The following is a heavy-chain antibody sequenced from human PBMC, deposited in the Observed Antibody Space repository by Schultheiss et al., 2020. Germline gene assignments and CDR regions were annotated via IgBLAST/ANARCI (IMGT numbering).Heavy chain of an antibody. CDR1: GFTFSSYW. Sequence: GGSLGLSCAASGFTFSSYWMHWVRQPPGKGLVWVSRIDTDGITTNYADSVKGRFTISRDNAKNTLYLQMNSLRAEDTAVYYCASAYYYYWGQGTLVTVSS. D-gene: IGHD3-10*01. J-gene: IGHJ4*02. V-gene: IGHV3-74*01. CDR2: IDTDGITT. CDR3: ASAYYYY.